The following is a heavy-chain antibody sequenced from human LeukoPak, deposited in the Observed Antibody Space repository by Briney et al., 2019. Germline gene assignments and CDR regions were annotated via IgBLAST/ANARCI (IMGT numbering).Heavy chain of an antibody. CDR2: INPSGGST. J-gene: IGHJ5*01. CDR1: GYTFSIYY. Sequence: ASVRVSCKASGYTFSIYYIHWVRQAPGQGLEWMGVINPSGGSTTYAQKFQGRVTMTANTSTSTVYMDLTSLKSEDTAIFYCAGGVRGALDSWGHGTLVTVS. CDR3: AGGVRGALDS. V-gene: IGHV1-46*01. D-gene: IGHD3-10*01.